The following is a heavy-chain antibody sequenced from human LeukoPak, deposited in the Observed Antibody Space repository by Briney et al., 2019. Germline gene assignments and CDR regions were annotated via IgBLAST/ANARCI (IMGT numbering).Heavy chain of an antibody. CDR1: GGTFSSYA. Sequence: SVKVSCKASGGTFSSYAISWVRQAPGQGLEWMGGIIPIFGTANYAQKFQGRVTITADESTSTAYMELSSLRSEDTAVYYCAREANYDFWSGYYTTSLRNWFDPWGQGTLVTVSS. CDR3: AREANYDFWSGYYTTSLRNWFDP. CDR2: IIPIFGTA. V-gene: IGHV1-69*13. D-gene: IGHD3-3*01. J-gene: IGHJ5*02.